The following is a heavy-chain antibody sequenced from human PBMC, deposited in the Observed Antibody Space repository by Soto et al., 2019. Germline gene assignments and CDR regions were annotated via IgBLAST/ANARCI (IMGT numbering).Heavy chain of an antibody. V-gene: IGHV1-69*01. Sequence: QVQLVQSGAEVKKPGSSVQVSCKASGVGNWRDYSTTWVRQAPGQGLEWMGGIIPKLGSANYAQNFQGRVTITADESTSTGYMELRSLRSEDTAVYYGARGCDCYNFGAVYWGQGTPVTVSS. CDR1: GVGNWRDYS. D-gene: IGHD2-21*01. J-gene: IGHJ4*02. CDR3: ARGCDCYNFGAVY. CDR2: IIPKLGSA.